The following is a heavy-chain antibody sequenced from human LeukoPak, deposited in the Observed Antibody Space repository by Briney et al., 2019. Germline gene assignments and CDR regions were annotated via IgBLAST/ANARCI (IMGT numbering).Heavy chain of an antibody. V-gene: IGHV4-34*01. CDR2: INHSGST. J-gene: IGHJ5*02. CDR3: ARHKGSYYSLSWFDP. CDR1: GGSFSGYY. Sequence: PSETLSLTCAVYGGSFSGYYWSWIRRPPGKGLEWIGEINHSGSTNYNPSLKSRVTISVDTSKNQFSLKLSSVTAADTAVYYCARHKGSYYSLSWFDPWGQGTLVTVSS. D-gene: IGHD3-10*01.